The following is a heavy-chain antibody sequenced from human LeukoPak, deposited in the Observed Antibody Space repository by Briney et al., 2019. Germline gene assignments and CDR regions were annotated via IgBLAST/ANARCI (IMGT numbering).Heavy chain of an antibody. V-gene: IGHV3-9*01. CDR1: GFTFDDYA. CDR2: ISWSSGSI. J-gene: IGHJ4*02. Sequence: PGGSLRLSCAASGFTFDDYAMHWVRQAPGKGLEWVSGISWSSGSIGYADSVKGRFTISRDNAKSSLYLQMNSLRAEDTALYYCAKDMEYHLRFFDFWGQGTLVTVSS. D-gene: IGHD2-2*01. CDR3: AKDMEYHLRFFDF.